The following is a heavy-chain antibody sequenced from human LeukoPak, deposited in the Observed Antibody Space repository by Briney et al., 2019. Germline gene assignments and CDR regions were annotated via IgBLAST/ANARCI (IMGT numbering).Heavy chain of an antibody. D-gene: IGHD3-10*01. J-gene: IGHJ5*02. CDR3: ARHQPYYGSGSYYNVRGNWFDP. CDR2: IYYSGST. CDR1: GGSISSYY. V-gene: IGHV4-59*08. Sequence: SETLSLTCTVSGGSISSYYWSWIRQPPGRGLEWIGYIYYSGSTNYNPSLKSRVTISVDTSKNQFSLKLSSVTAADTAVYYCARHQPYYGSGSYYNVRGNWFDPWGQGTLVTVSS.